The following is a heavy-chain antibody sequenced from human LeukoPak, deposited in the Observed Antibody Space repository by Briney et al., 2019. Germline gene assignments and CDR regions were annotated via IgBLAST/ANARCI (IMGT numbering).Heavy chain of an antibody. J-gene: IGHJ4*02. Sequence: GGSLRLSCAASGFTFSSYWMSWVRQAPGKGLEWVANIKQDGSEKYYVDSVKGRFTISRDNAKNSLYLQMNSLRAEDTAVYYCARDSGYFDWLLWNYFDYWGQGTLVTVSS. D-gene: IGHD3-9*01. CDR1: GFTFSSYW. V-gene: IGHV3-7*01. CDR2: IKQDGSEK. CDR3: ARDSGYFDWLLWNYFDY.